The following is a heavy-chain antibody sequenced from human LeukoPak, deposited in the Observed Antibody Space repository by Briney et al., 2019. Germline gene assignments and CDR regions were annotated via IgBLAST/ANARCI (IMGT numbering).Heavy chain of an antibody. CDR3: ARSELLWFGGVNSGFDY. J-gene: IGHJ4*02. D-gene: IGHD3-10*01. CDR1: GGSISSYY. V-gene: IGHV4-59*01. Sequence: SETLSLTCTVSGGSISSYYWSWIRQPPGKGLEWIGYIYYSGSTNYSPSLKSRVTISLDTSKNQFSLKLSSVTAADTAVYYCARSELLWFGGVNSGFDYWGQGTLVTASS. CDR2: IYYSGST.